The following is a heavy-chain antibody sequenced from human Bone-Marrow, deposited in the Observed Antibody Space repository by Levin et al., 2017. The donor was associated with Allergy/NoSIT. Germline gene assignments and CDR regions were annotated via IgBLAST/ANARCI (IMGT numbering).Heavy chain of an antibody. D-gene: IGHD6-19*01. CDR3: AKLLPWLVLTAPFDY. CDR1: GFTFSNYG. V-gene: IGHV3-30*18. J-gene: IGHJ4*02. CDR2: ISYDGSDK. Sequence: GGSLRLSCAVSGFTFSNYGMHWVRQAPGKGLEWVALISYDGSDKYYADSVKGRFTISRDSSKNTLYLQMNSLRAEDTAVYYCAKLLPWLVLTAPFDYWGQGTLVTVSS.